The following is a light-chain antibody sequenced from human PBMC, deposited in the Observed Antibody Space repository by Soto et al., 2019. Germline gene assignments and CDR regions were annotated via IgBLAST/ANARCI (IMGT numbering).Light chain of an antibody. V-gene: IGKV3-15*01. CDR2: SAS. J-gene: IGKJ2*01. CDR1: QSVGTN. CDR3: QQYNNWPPYS. Sequence: IVMTQSPATLSVSPGDSATLSCRASQSVGTNLAWYQQTPGQAPRVLIHSASTRATGIPARFSGSGSDTEFSTTISGLLSEDFSIYYCQQYNNWPPYSFGQGTKLENK.